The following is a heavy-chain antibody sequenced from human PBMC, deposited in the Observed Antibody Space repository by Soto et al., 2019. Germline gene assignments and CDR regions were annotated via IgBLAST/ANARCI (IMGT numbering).Heavy chain of an antibody. CDR2: IIPIFGTA. CDR3: ARGIFGVSISGGRDAFDI. D-gene: IGHD3-3*01. J-gene: IGHJ3*02. Sequence: QVQLVQSGAEVKKPGSSVKVSCKASGGTFSTYAISWVRQAPGQGLEWMGGIIPIFGTAKYAQKFQGRVTITADESTSTAYMELSSLRAEDTAVYYCARGIFGVSISGGRDAFDIWGQGTMVTVSS. V-gene: IGHV1-69*01. CDR1: GGTFSTYA.